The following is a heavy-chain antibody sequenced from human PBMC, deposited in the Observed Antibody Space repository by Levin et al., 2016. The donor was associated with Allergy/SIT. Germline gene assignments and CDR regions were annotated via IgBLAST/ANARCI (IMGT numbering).Heavy chain of an antibody. CDR3: ARARLNGAKMVRGVIPPFDY. CDR1: GYSISSGYY. D-gene: IGHD3-10*01. CDR2: IYHSGST. V-gene: IGHV4-38-2*01. J-gene: IGHJ4*02. Sequence: SETLSLTCAVSGYSISSGYYWGWIRQPPGKGLEWIGSIYHSGSTYYNPSLKSRVTISVDTSKNQFSLKLSSVTAADTAVYYCARARLNGAKMVRGVIPPFDYWGQGTLVTVSS.